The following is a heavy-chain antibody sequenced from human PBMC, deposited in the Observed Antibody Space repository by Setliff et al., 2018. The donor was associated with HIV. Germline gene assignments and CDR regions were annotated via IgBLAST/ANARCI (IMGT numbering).Heavy chain of an antibody. CDR2: IYYSGST. CDR1: GGSISDSSYY. D-gene: IGHD3-10*01. CDR3: ARILWFGEETVDY. Sequence: LSLTCTVSGGSISDSSYYWGRIRQPPGKGLEWIGNIYYSGSTYYNPSLKSRVTISVDTSKNQFSLKLSSVTAADTAVYYCARILWFGEETVDYWGQGTLVTVSS. V-gene: IGHV4-39*07. J-gene: IGHJ4*02.